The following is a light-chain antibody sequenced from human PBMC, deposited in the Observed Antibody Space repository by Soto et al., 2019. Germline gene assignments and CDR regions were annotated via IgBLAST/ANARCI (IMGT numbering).Light chain of an antibody. V-gene: IGKV3-20*01. Sequence: EIVLTQSPGTLSLSPGERATLSCRASQSVSSSYLAWYQQKPGQAPRLLIYGASSRATGIPDRFSGSGSGTDFTLTISKLEPEDLTVYYCHQYGSSQTFGQGTKVEFK. CDR3: HQYGSSQT. J-gene: IGKJ1*01. CDR2: GAS. CDR1: QSVSSSY.